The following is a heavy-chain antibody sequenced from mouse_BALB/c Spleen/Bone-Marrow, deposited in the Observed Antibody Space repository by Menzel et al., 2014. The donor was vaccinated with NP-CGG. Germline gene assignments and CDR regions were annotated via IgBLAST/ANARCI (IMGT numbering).Heavy chain of an antibody. Sequence: EVQLVESGGGLVQPGGSRKLSCAASGFTFSDYGMAWVRQAPGKGPEWVAFISNLAYSIYYADTVTSRFTISRENAKNTLYLEMSSLRSEDTAMYYCARDQVYYYGSSYGYFDVWGAGTTVTVSS. CDR1: GFTFSDYG. V-gene: IGHV5-15*02. J-gene: IGHJ1*01. CDR3: ARDQVYYYGSSYGYFDV. CDR2: ISNLAYSI. D-gene: IGHD1-1*01.